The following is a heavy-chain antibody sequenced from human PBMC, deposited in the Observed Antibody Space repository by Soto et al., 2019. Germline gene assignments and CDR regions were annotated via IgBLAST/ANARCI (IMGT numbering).Heavy chain of an antibody. CDR3: ARDANDCSSTSCYLETFDP. CDR2: INPNSGGI. D-gene: IGHD2-2*01. CDR1: GYTFTGYY. J-gene: IGHJ5*02. Sequence: ASVKVSCKASGYTFTGYYMHWVRQAPGQGLEWMGRINPNSGGINYAQKFQGWVTMTRDTSISTAYMEMSRLRSDDTAVYYCARDANDCSSTSCYLETFDPWGQGTLVTVSS. V-gene: IGHV1-2*04.